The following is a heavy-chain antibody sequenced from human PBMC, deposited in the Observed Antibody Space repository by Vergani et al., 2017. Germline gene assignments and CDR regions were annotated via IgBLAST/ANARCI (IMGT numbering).Heavy chain of an antibody. D-gene: IGHD4-11*01. CDR2: SDHTGRP. CDR1: GGSFTSYH. CDR3: ARVNTETSGHLYYFHLIDV. V-gene: IGHV4-34*01. Sequence: QVQLQQWGGGLLKPSETLSLTCVVNGGSFTSYHWTWIRQSPGEGLEWVGDSDHTGRPDYNPSLKSRLTMSVDKSRHQFSLTLNSVTATDTAIYFCARVNTETSGHLYYFHLIDVWGQGTAVTVS. J-gene: IGHJ6*02.